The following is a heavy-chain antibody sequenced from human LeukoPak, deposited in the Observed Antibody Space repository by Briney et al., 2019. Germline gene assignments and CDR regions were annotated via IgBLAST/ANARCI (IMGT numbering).Heavy chain of an antibody. V-gene: IGHV4-31*03. D-gene: IGHD3-10*01. CDR3: ARADGSGSYYPVFDY. J-gene: IGHJ4*02. CDR2: IYYSGST. CDR1: GGSISSGGYY. Sequence: SETLSLTCTVSGGSISSGGYYWGWIRQHPGKGLEWIGYIYYSGSTYYNPSLKSRVTISVDTSKNQFSLKLSSVTAADTAVYYCARADGSGSYYPVFDYWGQGTLVTVSS.